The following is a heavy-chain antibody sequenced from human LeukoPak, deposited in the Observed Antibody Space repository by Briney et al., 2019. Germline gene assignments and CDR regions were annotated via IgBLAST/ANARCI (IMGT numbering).Heavy chain of an antibody. CDR1: GYSISSGYY. Sequence: PSETLSLTCTVSGYSISSGYYWGWIRQPPGKGLEWIGSIYHSGSTYYNPSLKSRVTISVDTSKNQFSLKLSSVTAADTAVYYCARDVYYYDSSGYYYGDYWGQGTLVTVSS. CDR3: ARDVYYYDSSGYYYGDY. J-gene: IGHJ4*02. D-gene: IGHD3-22*01. V-gene: IGHV4-38-2*02. CDR2: IYHSGST.